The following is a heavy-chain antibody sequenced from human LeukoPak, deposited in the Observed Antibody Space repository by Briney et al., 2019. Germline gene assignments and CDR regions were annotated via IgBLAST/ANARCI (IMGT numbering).Heavy chain of an antibody. CDR1: GYSFTNYD. J-gene: IGHJ4*02. D-gene: IGHD2-2*01. Sequence: ASVKVSCKASGYSFTNYDINWVRQAPGQGLEWMGWMNPNSGNTGYAQKFQGRVTMTRNTSISTAYMELSSLRSEDTAVYYCARGEYCSSTSCCPDYWGQGTLVTVSS. CDR2: MNPNSGNT. CDR3: ARGEYCSSTSCCPDY. V-gene: IGHV1-8*02.